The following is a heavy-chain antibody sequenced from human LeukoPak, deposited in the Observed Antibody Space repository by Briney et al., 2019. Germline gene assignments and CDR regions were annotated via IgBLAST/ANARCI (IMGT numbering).Heavy chain of an antibody. D-gene: IGHD3-22*01. Sequence: PSETLSLTCTVSGGSISSYYWSRIRQPPGKGLEWIGYIYYSGSTNYNPSLKSRVTISVDTSKNQFSLKLSSVTAADTAVYYCARDLIVTRAFDIWGQGTMVTVSS. J-gene: IGHJ3*02. CDR3: ARDLIVTRAFDI. CDR1: GGSISSYY. CDR2: IYYSGST. V-gene: IGHV4-59*01.